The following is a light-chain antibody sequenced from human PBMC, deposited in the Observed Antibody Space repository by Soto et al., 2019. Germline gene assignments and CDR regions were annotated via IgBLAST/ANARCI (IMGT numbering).Light chain of an antibody. V-gene: IGKV1-6*01. CDR1: QSISSW. J-gene: IGKJ4*01. Sequence: IQMTQSPSTLSASVGDRVTITCRASQSISSWLAWYQQKPGKAPKLLIYAASTLQSGVPSRFSGSGSGTDFTLTISSLQPEDSATYYCLQDYNFPLTFGGGTKVDIK. CDR2: AAS. CDR3: LQDYNFPLT.